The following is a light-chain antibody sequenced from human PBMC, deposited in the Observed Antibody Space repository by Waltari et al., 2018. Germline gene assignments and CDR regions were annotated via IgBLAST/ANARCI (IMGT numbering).Light chain of an antibody. V-gene: IGKV1-5*03. CDR2: KAS. CDR1: QSISSW. Sequence: IQMTQSPSSLSAAVEDRVSITCRASQSISSWLAWYQQKPGKAPKLLIYKASSLESGVPSRFSGSGSGTEFTLTISSLQPDDFATYYCQQYNSYSSEITFGPGTKVDIK. J-gene: IGKJ3*01. CDR3: QQYNSYSSEIT.